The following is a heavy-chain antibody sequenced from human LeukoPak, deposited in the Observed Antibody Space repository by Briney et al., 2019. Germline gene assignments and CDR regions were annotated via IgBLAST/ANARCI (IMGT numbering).Heavy chain of an antibody. J-gene: IGHJ4*02. V-gene: IGHV3-30*02. CDR1: GFTFSSYA. D-gene: IGHD5-18*01. CDR2: IRYDGSNK. Sequence: GGSLRLSCAASGFTFSSYAMHWVRQAPGKGLEWVAFIRYDGSNKYYADSVKGRFTISRDNSKNTLYLQMNSLRAEDTAVYYCAKVGREWIQLWFLRYWGQGTLVTVSS. CDR3: AKVGREWIQLWFLRY.